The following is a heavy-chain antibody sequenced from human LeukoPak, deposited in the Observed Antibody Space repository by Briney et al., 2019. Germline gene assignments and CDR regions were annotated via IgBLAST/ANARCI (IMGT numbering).Heavy chain of an antibody. CDR2: ISSSGSTI. D-gene: IGHD6-19*01. V-gene: IGHV3-48*03. Sequence: PGGSLRLSCAASGFTFSSYEMNWVRQAPGKGPEWVSYISSSGSTIYYADSVKGRFTISRDNAKNSLYLQMNSLRAEDTAVYYCARAGELGSGWYFDCWGQGTLVTVSS. J-gene: IGHJ4*02. CDR1: GFTFSSYE. CDR3: ARAGELGSGWYFDC.